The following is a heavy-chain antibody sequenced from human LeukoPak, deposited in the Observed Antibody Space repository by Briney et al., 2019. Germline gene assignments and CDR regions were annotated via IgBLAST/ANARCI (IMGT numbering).Heavy chain of an antibody. D-gene: IGHD6-19*01. J-gene: IGHJ3*02. CDR3: AKDFRSGTPSPDDAFDI. Sequence: GGSLRLSCAASGFTFDDYAMHWVRQAPGKGLEWVSGISWNSGSIGYADSVKGRFTISRDNAKNSLYLQMNSLRAEDTALYYCAKDFRSGTPSPDDAFDIWGQGTMVTVSS. V-gene: IGHV3-9*01. CDR2: ISWNSGSI. CDR1: GFTFDDYA.